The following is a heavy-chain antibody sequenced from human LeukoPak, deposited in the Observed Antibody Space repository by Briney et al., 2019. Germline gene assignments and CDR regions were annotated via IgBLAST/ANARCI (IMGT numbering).Heavy chain of an antibody. Sequence: PSETLSLTCAVSGYSISSSNHWGWIRQPPGKGLEWIGHIYYSGTIYYNPSLKSRVTMSVDTSKNQFSLRLSSVTAVDTAIYYCVRKTTSGPTKAAFDIWGQGTMVTVSS. D-gene: IGHD1-1*01. CDR3: VRKTTSGPTKAAFDI. V-gene: IGHV4-28*05. J-gene: IGHJ3*02. CDR1: GYSISSSNH. CDR2: IYYSGTI.